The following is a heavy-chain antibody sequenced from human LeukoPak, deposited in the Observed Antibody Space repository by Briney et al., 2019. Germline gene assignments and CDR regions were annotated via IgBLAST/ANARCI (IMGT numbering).Heavy chain of an antibody. CDR3: AQDGGLWVSAHWGDS. Sequence: HPGGSLRLSCAASGFTFSSYTMSWVRQAPGKGLEWVSTITTSDGNTYYADSVKGRFTVSRDNSKNTLFLQMNSLRAEDTAVYYCAQDGGLWVSAHWGDSWGRGTLVTVSS. CDR1: GFTFSSYT. J-gene: IGHJ4*02. V-gene: IGHV3-23*01. CDR2: ITTSDGNT. D-gene: IGHD7-27*01.